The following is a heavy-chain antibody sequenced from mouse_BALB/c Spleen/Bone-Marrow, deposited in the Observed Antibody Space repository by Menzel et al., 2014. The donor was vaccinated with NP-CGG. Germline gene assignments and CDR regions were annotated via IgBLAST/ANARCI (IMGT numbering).Heavy chain of an antibody. CDR1: GYTFTSYW. CDR2: INPSNGRA. V-gene: IGHV1S81*02. D-gene: IGHD2-2*01. J-gene: IGHJ3*01. CDR3: ARAGGYDGFAY. Sequence: VQLVESGAELVKPGASVKLSCKASGYTFTSYWMHWVKQWPGQGLEWIGEINPSNGRADYNEKFRSKATLTVDRSSSTAYMQLSSLTSEDSAVYYCARAGGYDGFAYWGQGTLVTVSA.